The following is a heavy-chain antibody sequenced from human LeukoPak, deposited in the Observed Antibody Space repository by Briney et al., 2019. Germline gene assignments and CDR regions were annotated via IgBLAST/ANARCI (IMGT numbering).Heavy chain of an antibody. CDR2: IYHRGST. CDR1: GGSISSTNW. J-gene: IGHJ4*02. Sequence: SGTLSLTCAVSGGSISSTNWWSWVRQPPGKGLEWVGEIYHRGSTNYNPSLKGRVTISVDKSKNQFSLKLSFVTAADTAVYYCAARSGIAAADYWGQGTLVTVSS. D-gene: IGHD6-13*01. V-gene: IGHV4-4*02. CDR3: AARSGIAAADY.